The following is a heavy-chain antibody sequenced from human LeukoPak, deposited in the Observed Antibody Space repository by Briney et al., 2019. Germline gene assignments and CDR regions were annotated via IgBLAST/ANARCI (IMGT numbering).Heavy chain of an antibody. CDR1: GFTFSSYA. D-gene: IGHD3-3*01. CDR3: ARGPYDFWSGGLDY. Sequence: GGSLRLSCAASGFTFSSYAMSWVRQAPGKGLEWVSAISGSGGSTYYADSVKGRFTISRDNSKNTLYLQMNSLRAEDTAVYYCARGPYDFWSGGLDYWGQGTLVTVSS. J-gene: IGHJ4*02. V-gene: IGHV3-23*01. CDR2: ISGSGGST.